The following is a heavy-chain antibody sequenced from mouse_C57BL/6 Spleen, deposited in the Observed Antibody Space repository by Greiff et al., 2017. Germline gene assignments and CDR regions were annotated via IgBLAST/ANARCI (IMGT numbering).Heavy chain of an antibody. CDR3: ARSSTVGFYYDYDENAMDY. D-gene: IGHD2-4*01. V-gene: IGHV14-2*01. CDR1: GFNIKDYY. J-gene: IGHJ4*01. CDR2: IDPEDGDT. Sequence: VQLKESGAELVKPGASVKLSCTASGFNIKDYYMHWVKQRTEQGLEWIGRIDPEDGDTKYAPKFQGKATLTADTSSNTAYLQLSSLTSEDTAVYYCARSSTVGFYYDYDENAMDYWGQGTSVTVSS.